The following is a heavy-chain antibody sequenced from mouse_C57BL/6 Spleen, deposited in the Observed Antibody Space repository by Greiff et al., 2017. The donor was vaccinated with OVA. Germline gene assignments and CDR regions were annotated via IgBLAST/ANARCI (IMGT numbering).Heavy chain of an antibody. D-gene: IGHD1-1*01. Sequence: VQLQQSGAELVKPGASVKISCKASGYAFSSYWMNWVKQRPGKGLEWIGQIYPGDGDTNYNGKFKGKATLTADKSSSTAYMQLSSLTSEDSAVYFCAIIYYYGSSYYYYAMDYWGQGTSVTVSS. CDR3: AIIYYYGSSYYYYAMDY. CDR2: IYPGDGDT. V-gene: IGHV1-80*01. J-gene: IGHJ4*01. CDR1: GYAFSSYW.